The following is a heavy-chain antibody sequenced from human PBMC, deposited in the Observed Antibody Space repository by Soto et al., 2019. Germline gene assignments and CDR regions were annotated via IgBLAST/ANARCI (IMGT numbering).Heavy chain of an antibody. J-gene: IGHJ6*02. V-gene: IGHV3-23*01. CDR1: GFTFSTYA. D-gene: IGHD1-1*01. CDR2: ISGSGGSI. CDR3: VKGYLKWDV. Sequence: EVQLLESGGGLVQPGGSLRLSCAASGFTFSTYAMNWVRQAPGNGLEWVAAISGSGGSIHYADSVKGRFTISRDNSKNTLYLQMNSLRDEDTAVYHCVKGYLKWDVWVQGTTVTVSS.